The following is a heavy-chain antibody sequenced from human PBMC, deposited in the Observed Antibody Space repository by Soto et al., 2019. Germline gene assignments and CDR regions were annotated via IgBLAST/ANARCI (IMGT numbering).Heavy chain of an antibody. V-gene: IGHV1-69*13. D-gene: IGHD3-22*01. CDR3: ARDRAYGYYDSSGYPGLDY. J-gene: IGHJ4*02. CDR1: GGTFSSYA. Sequence: SVKVSCKASGGTFSSYAISWVRQAPGQGLEWMGGIIPIFGTANYAQKFQGRVTITADESTSTAYMELSSLRSEDTAVYYCARDRAYGYYDSSGYPGLDYWGQGTLVTVSS. CDR2: IIPIFGTA.